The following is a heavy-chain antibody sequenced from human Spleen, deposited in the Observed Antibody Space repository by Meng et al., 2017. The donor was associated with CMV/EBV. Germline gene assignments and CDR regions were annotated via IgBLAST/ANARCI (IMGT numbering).Heavy chain of an antibody. CDR3: ARFATVTTTSLRGGYYYYYYGMDV. V-gene: IGHV4-59*01. J-gene: IGHJ6*02. CDR1: GGSISSYY. Sequence: GSLRLSCTVSGGSISSYYWSWIRQPPGKGLEWIGYIYYSGSTNYNPSLKSRVTVSVDTSKNQFSLKLSSVTAADTAVYYCARFATVTTTSLRGGYYYYYYGMDVWSQGTTVTVSS. D-gene: IGHD4-11*01. CDR2: IYYSGST.